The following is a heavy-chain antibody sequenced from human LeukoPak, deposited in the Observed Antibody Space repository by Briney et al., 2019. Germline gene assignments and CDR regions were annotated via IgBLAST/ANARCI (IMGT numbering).Heavy chain of an antibody. V-gene: IGHV3-23*01. J-gene: IGHJ4*02. D-gene: IGHD6-19*01. CDR1: GFTFSSYA. CDR2: ITSSGRST. CDR3: AKLAGPIDY. Sequence: GGSLRLSCAASGFTFSSYAMSWVRQAPGKGLQWVSSITSSGRSTYYADYVKGRFTISRDNSKNTLYLQMNSLRAEDTAVFYCAKLAGPIDYWGQGTLVTVSS.